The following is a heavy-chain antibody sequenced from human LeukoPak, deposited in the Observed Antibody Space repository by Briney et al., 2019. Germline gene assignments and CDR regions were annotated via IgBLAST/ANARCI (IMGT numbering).Heavy chain of an antibody. CDR3: ATSVGATESSWFDP. CDR1: GYTLTELS. Sequence: ASVKASCKVSGYTLTELSMHWVRQAPGKGLEWMGGFDPEDGETIYAQKFQGRVTMTEDTSTDTAYMELSSLRSEDTAVYYCATSVGATESSWFDPWGQGTLVTVSS. J-gene: IGHJ5*02. CDR2: FDPEDGET. D-gene: IGHD1-26*01. V-gene: IGHV1-24*01.